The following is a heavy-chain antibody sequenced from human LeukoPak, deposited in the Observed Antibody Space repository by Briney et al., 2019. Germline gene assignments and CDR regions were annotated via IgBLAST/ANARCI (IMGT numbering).Heavy chain of an antibody. CDR3: ARDLPYSGGDYHYGMDV. CDR1: GYMFTGYY. V-gene: IGHV1-2*02. J-gene: IGHJ6*02. CDR2: INPHTGRI. Sequence: ASVKVSCKASGYMFTGYYVHWVRQVPGQGLELMCWINPHTGRINSEQRFQGRVNMTRDTSTNTAYMELSGLRSDDTAVYYCARDLPYSGGDYHYGMDVWRQGTTVIVSS. D-gene: IGHD2-15*01.